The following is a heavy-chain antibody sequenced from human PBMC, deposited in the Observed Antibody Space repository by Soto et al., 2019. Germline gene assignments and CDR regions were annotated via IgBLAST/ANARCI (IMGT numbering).Heavy chain of an antibody. CDR1: GFIFSDSA. V-gene: IGHV3-73*02. Sequence: EVHLVESGGGLVQPGGSLILSCAASGFIFSDSAIHWVRQASGKGLEWVGRIRSKPNNYATEYAASVKGRFTISRDDSKNTAYLQMNSLTTDDTAAYYCTKEERWLADYWGQGTLVTVSS. CDR3: TKEERWLADY. CDR2: IRSKPNNYAT. D-gene: IGHD6-19*01. J-gene: IGHJ4*02.